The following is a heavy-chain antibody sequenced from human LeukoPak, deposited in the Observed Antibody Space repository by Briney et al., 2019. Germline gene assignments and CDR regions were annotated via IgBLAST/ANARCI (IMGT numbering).Heavy chain of an antibody. D-gene: IGHD3-22*01. J-gene: IGHJ4*02. CDR3: AKEITMIVVVNYLHY. V-gene: IGHV3-20*04. CDR2: IKWDGGGT. Sequence: GGSLRLSCAASGFTFDDYGMSWVRQAPGKGLEWVSGIKWDGGGTDYVDSVKGRLTISRDNAKNGLDLQMNSLRAEDTAVYYCAKEITMIVVVNYLHYWGQGTLVTVSS. CDR1: GFTFDDYG.